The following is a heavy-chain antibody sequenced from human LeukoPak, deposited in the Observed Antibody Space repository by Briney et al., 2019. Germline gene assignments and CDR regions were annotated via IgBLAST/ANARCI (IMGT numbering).Heavy chain of an antibody. CDR2: MSSSDDGR. CDR1: GFSFSSYA. J-gene: IGHJ5*02. CDR3: AKDLRLWFGEADWFDP. Sequence: PPGGSLRLSCATSGFSFSSYAMSWVRQAPGKGLEWVSAMSSSDDGRYYAASVRGRFTISRDNSKNTLYLQMNSLRAEDTAVYYCAKDLRLWFGEADWFDPWGQGTLVTVSS. D-gene: IGHD3-10*01. V-gene: IGHV3-23*01.